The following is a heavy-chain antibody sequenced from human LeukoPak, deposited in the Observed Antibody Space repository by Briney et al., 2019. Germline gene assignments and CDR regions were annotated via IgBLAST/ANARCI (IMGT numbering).Heavy chain of an antibody. V-gene: IGHV3-7*04. D-gene: IGHD5-24*01. CDR2: IKEDGSEK. CDR3: ARVPAMAGTYFDY. Sequence: GGSLRLSCAASGFMFSRYWMTWVRQAPGKGLEWVANIKEDGSEKYYVDSVKGRFTISRDNAENSLYLQMNSQRVEDTALYYCARVPAMAGTYFDYWGQGSLVTVSS. CDR1: GFMFSRYW. J-gene: IGHJ4*02.